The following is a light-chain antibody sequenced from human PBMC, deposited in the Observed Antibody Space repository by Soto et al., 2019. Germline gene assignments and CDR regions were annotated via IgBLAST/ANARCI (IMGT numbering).Light chain of an antibody. V-gene: IGLV1-47*02. CDR1: SSNIGSNY. CDR3: AAWDDSLSGHYV. Sequence: QSVLTQPPSASGTPGQRVTISCSGSSSNIGSNYVYWYQQLPGTAPKLLIYSNNQRPSGVPDRFSGSKSGTSASLAICGLRSEDEADYYCAAWDDSLSGHYVFGTGTKVTVL. J-gene: IGLJ1*01. CDR2: SNN.